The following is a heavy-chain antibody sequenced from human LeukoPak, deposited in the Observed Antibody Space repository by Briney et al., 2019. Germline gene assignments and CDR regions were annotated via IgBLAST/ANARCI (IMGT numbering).Heavy chain of an antibody. CDR2: ISYDGSNK. CDR3: ASGGYIGTLDY. J-gene: IGHJ4*02. CDR1: GFTFSSYA. V-gene: IGHV3-30*01. D-gene: IGHD1-26*01. Sequence: GGSLRLSCAASGFTFSSYAMHWVRQAPGKGLEWVAVISYDGSNKYYADSVKGRFTISRDNSKNTLYLQMNSLRAEDTAVYYCASGGYIGTLDYWGQGTRVTVSS.